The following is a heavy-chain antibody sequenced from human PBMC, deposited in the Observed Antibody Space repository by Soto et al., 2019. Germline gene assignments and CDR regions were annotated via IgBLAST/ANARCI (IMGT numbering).Heavy chain of an antibody. J-gene: IGHJ4*02. CDR2: ISGSGGNT. CDR1: GFTFSSYA. CDR3: AKGEVRGIIPSYFDY. Sequence: PGGSLRLSCAASGFTFSSYALTWVRQAPGKGLEWVSAISGSGGNTYYADSVKGRFTISRDNSKNTLYLQMDSLRAEDTAVYYCAKGEVRGIIPSYFDYWGLGTLVTVSS. V-gene: IGHV3-23*01. D-gene: IGHD3-10*01.